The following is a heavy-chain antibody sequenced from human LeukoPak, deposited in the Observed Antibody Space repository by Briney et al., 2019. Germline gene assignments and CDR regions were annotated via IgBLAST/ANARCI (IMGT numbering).Heavy chain of an antibody. D-gene: IGHD6-19*01. V-gene: IGHV4-39*01. CDR1: GGSIRSSSYY. CDR2: IYESGST. J-gene: IGHJ4*02. Sequence: SETLSLTCTVSGGSIRSSSYYWGWIRQPPGKGPEWIGSIYESGSTYYNPSLKSRVTISVDTSKNQSSLKLSSVTAADTAVYYCARQTGAAGTIDHWGQGTLVTVSS. CDR3: ARQTGAAGTIDH.